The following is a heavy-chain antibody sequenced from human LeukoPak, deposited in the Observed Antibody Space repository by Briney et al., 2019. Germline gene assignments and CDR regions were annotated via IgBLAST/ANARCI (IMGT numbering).Heavy chain of an antibody. D-gene: IGHD6-19*01. CDR3: ARYSSGWYSAFDI. Sequence: SVKVSCKASGFTFTSSAVQWVRQARGQRLEWIGWIVVGSGNTNYAQKFQERVTITRDMSTSTAYMELSRLRSDDTAVYYCARYSSGWYSAFDIWGQGTMVTVSS. J-gene: IGHJ3*02. V-gene: IGHV1-58*01. CDR1: GFTFTSSA. CDR2: IVVGSGNT.